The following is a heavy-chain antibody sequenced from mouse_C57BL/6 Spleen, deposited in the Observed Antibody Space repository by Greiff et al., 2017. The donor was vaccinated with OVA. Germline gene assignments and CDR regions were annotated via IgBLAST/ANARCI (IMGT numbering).Heavy chain of an antibody. D-gene: IGHD3-1*01. CDR2: IYPSDSET. J-gene: IGHJ3*01. CDR1: GYTFTSYW. CDR3: AGGSGYAY. Sequence: VQLQQPGAELVRPGSSVKLSCKASGYTFTSYWMDWVKQRPGQGLEWIGNIYPSDSETHYNQKFKDKATLTVDKSSSTAYMQLSSLTSEDSAFYNCAGGSGYAYWGQGTLVTVSA. V-gene: IGHV1-61*01.